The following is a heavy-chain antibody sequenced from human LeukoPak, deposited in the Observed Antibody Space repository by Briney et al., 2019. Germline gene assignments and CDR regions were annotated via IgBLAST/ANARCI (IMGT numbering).Heavy chain of an antibody. Sequence: SETLSLTCAVYGGSFSGYYWSWIRQPPGKGLEWIGEINHSGSTNYNPSLKSRVTISVDTSKNQFSLKLSSVTAADTAVYCARQTGSGLFILPGGQGTLVTVSS. CDR1: GGSFSGYY. CDR2: INHSGST. CDR3: ARQTGSGLFILP. D-gene: IGHD3/OR15-3a*01. V-gene: IGHV4-34*01. J-gene: IGHJ4*02.